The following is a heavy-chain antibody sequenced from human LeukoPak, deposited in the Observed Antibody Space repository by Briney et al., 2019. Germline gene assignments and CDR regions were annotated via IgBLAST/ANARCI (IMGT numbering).Heavy chain of an antibody. D-gene: IGHD3-22*01. V-gene: IGHV4-4*07. CDR2: IYTSGST. Sequence: SETLSLTCAVSGDSISSYYWSWIRQPAGKGLEWIGRIYTSGSTNYNPSLKSRVTISVDTSKNQFSLKLTSVTATDTAFYYCARGNTWLTSKWGQGTLVTVSS. J-gene: IGHJ4*02. CDR3: ARGNTWLTSK. CDR1: GDSISSYY.